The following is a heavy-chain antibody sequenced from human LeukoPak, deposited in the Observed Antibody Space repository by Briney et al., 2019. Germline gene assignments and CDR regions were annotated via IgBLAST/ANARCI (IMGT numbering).Heavy chain of an antibody. D-gene: IGHD2-15*01. CDR1: GFSLSTSGVG. Sequence: SGPTLVNPTQTLTLTCTFSGFSLSTSGVGVVWIRQPPGKALEWLALIYWDDDKRYSPSLKSRLTITKDTSKNQVVLTMTNMDPVDTATYYCARLYCSGGSCPSGWFDPWGQGTLVTVSS. V-gene: IGHV2-5*02. CDR2: IYWDDDK. CDR3: ARLYCSGGSCPSGWFDP. J-gene: IGHJ5*02.